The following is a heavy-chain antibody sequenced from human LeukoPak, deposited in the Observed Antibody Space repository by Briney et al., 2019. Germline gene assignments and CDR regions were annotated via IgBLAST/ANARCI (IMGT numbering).Heavy chain of an antibody. CDR2: INPNSGGT. CDR3: ARDLAFGEMVTNRGAFDI. CDR1: VYNFIDYY. D-gene: IGHD5-24*01. Sequence: ASVKVSCKASVYNFIDYYMHWVRQAPGQGLDWMGWINPNSGGTNYAQKFQGRVTSTRDTSISTAYMELSRLRSDDTAVYYCARDLAFGEMVTNRGAFDIWGQGTMITVSS. V-gene: IGHV1-2*02. J-gene: IGHJ3*02.